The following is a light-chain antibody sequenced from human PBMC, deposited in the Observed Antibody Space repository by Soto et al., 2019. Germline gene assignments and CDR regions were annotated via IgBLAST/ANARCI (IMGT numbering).Light chain of an antibody. Sequence: DIVMTQSPDSLAVSLGERATINCKSSQSVLYSSNNKNYLAWYQQKPGQPPKLLFYWASTRESGVPDRFSGSGSGTDFTLTISRLQAEDVAVYHCQQYYSPPPTVGGGTKVEIK. CDR3: QQYYSPPPT. V-gene: IGKV4-1*01. CDR2: WAS. J-gene: IGKJ4*01. CDR1: QSVLYSSNNKNY.